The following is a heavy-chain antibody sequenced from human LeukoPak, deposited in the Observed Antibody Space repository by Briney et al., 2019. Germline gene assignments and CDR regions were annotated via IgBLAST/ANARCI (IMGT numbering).Heavy chain of an antibody. CDR1: GFTFSSYS. Sequence: PGRSLRLSCAASGFTFSSYSMNWVRQAPGKGLEWVSSISSSSYIYYADSVKGRFTISRDNAKNSLYLQMNSLRAEDTAVYYCARDKQNWNYRGVDYWGQGTLVTVSS. CDR3: ARDKQNWNYRGVDY. J-gene: IGHJ4*02. CDR2: ISSSSYI. V-gene: IGHV3-21*01. D-gene: IGHD1-7*01.